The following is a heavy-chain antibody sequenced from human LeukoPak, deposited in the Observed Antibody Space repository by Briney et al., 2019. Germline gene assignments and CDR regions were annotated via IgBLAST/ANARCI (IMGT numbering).Heavy chain of an antibody. CDR1: GFTFSTYD. Sequence: GSLRLSCAASGFTFSTYDMHWVRQAPGRGLERVAVIWYDGSNKYYADSVKGRFTISRDNSKNTLYLQMNSLRAEDTAVYYCASQYISSIERVYYYYGMDVWGQGTTVTVSS. CDR3: ASQYISSIERVYYYYGMDV. D-gene: IGHD6-6*01. J-gene: IGHJ6*02. CDR2: IWYDGSNK. V-gene: IGHV3-33*01.